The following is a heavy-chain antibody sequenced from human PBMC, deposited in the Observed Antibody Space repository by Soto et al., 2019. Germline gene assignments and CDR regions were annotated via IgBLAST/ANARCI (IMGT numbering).Heavy chain of an antibody. J-gene: IGHJ4*02. V-gene: IGHV4-30-4*01. Sequence: SETLSLTCTVSGGSISSGDYYWSWIRQPPGKGLEWIGYIYYSGSTYYNPSLKSRVTISVDTSKNQFSLKLSSVTAADTAVYYCARELLSGFGTFDYWGQGTLVTVSS. CDR1: GGSISSGDYY. CDR3: ARELLSGFGTFDY. D-gene: IGHD1-26*01. CDR2: IYYSGST.